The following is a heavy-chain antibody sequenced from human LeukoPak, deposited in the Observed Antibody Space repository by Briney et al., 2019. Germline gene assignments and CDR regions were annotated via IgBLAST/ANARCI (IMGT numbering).Heavy chain of an antibody. V-gene: IGHV1-8*01. J-gene: IGHJ4*02. CDR3: ARVGRTTGTTILSSVDY. CDR1: GYTFTSYD. D-gene: IGHD1-1*01. CDR2: MNPNSGNT. Sequence: GASVKVSCKAPGYTFTSYDINWVRQATGQGLEWMGWMNPNSGNTGYAQKFQGRVTMTRNTSLSTAYMELSSLRSEDTAVYYCARVGRTTGTTILSSVDYWGQGTLVTVSS.